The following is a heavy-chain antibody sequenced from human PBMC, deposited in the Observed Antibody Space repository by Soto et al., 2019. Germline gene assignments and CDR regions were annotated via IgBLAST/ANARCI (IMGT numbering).Heavy chain of an antibody. J-gene: IGHJ6*02. D-gene: IGHD6-13*01. Sequence: QVQLVESGGGVVQPGRSLRLSCAASGFTFSSYGMHWVRQAPGKGLEWVAVIWYDGSNKYYADSVKGRFTISRDNSKNTLYLQMNSLRAEDTAVYYCAREKMVAAAGTHYDYGMDVWGQGPTVTVSS. CDR2: IWYDGSNK. CDR3: AREKMVAAAGTHYDYGMDV. CDR1: GFTFSSYG. V-gene: IGHV3-33*01.